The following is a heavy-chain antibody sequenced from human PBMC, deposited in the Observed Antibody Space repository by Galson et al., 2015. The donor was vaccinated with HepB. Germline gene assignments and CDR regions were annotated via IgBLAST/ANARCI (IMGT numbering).Heavy chain of an antibody. CDR3: ARGVRSTYFVSYCGGDCYFY. Sequence: QSGAEVKKPGASVKVSCKASGYTFTSYGISWVRQAPGQGLEWMGWISAYNGNTNYAQKLQGRVTMTTDTSTSTAYMELRSLRSDDTAVYYCARGVRSTYFVSYCGGDCYFYWGQGTLVTVSS. V-gene: IGHV1-18*04. CDR1: GYTFTSYG. CDR2: ISAYNGNT. J-gene: IGHJ4*02. D-gene: IGHD2-21*02.